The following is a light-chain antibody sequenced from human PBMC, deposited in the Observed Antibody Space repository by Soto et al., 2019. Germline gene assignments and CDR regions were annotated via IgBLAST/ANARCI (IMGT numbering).Light chain of an antibody. Sequence: QAVLTQPPSVSGAPGQRVTISCTGSSSNIGAGYDVHWYQQLPGTAPKLLIYGNTNRPSGVPDRFSGSKSGASASLAITGLQAEDEADYYCQSYDRVSGSVFGGGTKVTVL. CDR3: QSYDRVSGSV. CDR1: SSNIGAGYD. J-gene: IGLJ2*01. V-gene: IGLV1-40*01. CDR2: GNT.